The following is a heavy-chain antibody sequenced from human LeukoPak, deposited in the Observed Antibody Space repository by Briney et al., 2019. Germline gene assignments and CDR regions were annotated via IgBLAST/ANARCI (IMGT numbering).Heavy chain of an antibody. V-gene: IGHV1-69*05. D-gene: IGHD2-21*02. CDR2: IIPIFGTA. J-gene: IGHJ4*02. CDR1: GGTFSSYA. CDR3: ARAYCGGDCYIGY. Sequence: GASVKVSCKASGGTFSSYAISWARQAPGQGLKWMGGIIPIFGTANYAQKFQGRVTITTDESTSTAYMELSSLRSEDTAVYYCARAYCGGDCYIGYWGQGTLVTVSS.